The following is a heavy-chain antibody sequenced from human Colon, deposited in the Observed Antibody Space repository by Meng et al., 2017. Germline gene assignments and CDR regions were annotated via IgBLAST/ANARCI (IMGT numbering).Heavy chain of an antibody. CDR1: GSSVGVNSY. V-gene: IGHV4-4*02. CDR2: IDHRGSA. CDR3: ARHGGYYQDF. J-gene: IGHJ4*02. D-gene: IGHD4-23*01. Sequence: EWVPGPVNPSETLSLACSVSGSSVGVNSYWSWVRQPPGRGLAWIGQIDHRGSAYYRPSLNGRVTMSLDKSRNQFSLRLTSVTAADTAVYYCARHGGYYQDFWGQGTLVTVSS.